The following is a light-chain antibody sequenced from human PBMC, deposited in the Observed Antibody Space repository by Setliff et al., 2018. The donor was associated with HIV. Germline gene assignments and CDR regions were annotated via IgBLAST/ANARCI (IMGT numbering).Light chain of an antibody. CDR3: SSYTTSSTYV. CDR1: SSDIGDSNS. J-gene: IGLJ1*01. V-gene: IGLV2-14*03. CDR2: DVS. Sequence: QSVLTQPASVSGSPGQSITISCTGTSSDIGDSNSVSWYQEHPGKAPKLIIYDVSKRPSWISDRFSGSKSANTASLTISGLQAEDEADYYCSSYTTSSTYVFATGTKVTVL.